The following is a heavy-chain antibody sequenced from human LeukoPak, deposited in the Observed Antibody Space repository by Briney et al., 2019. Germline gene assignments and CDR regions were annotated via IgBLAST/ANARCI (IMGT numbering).Heavy chain of an antibody. CDR3: ATPGKNFPEPWAFDI. CDR1: SGSVSGYY. D-gene: IGHD1-14*01. CDR2: IYYSSST. V-gene: IGHV4-59*02. Sequence: SETLSLTCTVSSGSVSGYYWSWIRQPPGKGLEWIGNIYYSSSTNYNPSLKSRVTISVDTSKNQFSLKLSSVTAADTAVYYCATPGKNFPEPWAFDIWGQGTMVTVSS. J-gene: IGHJ3*02.